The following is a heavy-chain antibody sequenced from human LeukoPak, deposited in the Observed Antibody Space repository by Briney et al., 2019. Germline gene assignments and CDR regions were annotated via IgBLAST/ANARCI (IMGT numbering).Heavy chain of an antibody. CDR1: GGSISSYY. Sequence: SETLSLTCTVSGGSISSYYWSWIRQPPGKGLEWIGYIYYSGSTNYNPFLKSRVTISVDTSKNQFSLKLSSVTAADTAVYYCARAVSALSYLLDYWGQGTLVTVSS. D-gene: IGHD1-26*01. CDR2: IYYSGST. CDR3: ARAVSALSYLLDY. J-gene: IGHJ4*02. V-gene: IGHV4-59*01.